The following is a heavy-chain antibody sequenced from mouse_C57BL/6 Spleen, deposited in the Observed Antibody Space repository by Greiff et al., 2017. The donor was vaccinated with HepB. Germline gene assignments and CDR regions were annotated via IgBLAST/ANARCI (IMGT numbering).Heavy chain of an antibody. V-gene: IGHV14-4*01. D-gene: IGHD3-2*02. CDR3: ILDSSGAWFAY. J-gene: IGHJ3*01. Sequence: EVKLVESGAELVRPGASVKLSCTASGFNIKDDYMHWVKQRPEQGLEWIGWIDPENGDTEYASKFQGKATITADTSSNTAYLQLSSLTSEDTAVYYCILDSSGAWFAYWGQGTLVTVSA. CDR2: IDPENGDT. CDR1: GFNIKDDY.